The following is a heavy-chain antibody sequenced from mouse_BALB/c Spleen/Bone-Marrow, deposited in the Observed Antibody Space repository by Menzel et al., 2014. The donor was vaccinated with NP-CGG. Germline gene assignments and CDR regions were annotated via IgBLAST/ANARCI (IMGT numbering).Heavy chain of an antibody. V-gene: IGHV1-80*01. Sequence: VKLVESGAELMRPGSSVKISCESSGYVFSTYWINWVKQRPGQGLEWIGQIYPGDGDTDYNGKFKDKATLTADKSSNTAYMQLSSLTSEDSAVYFCARGGISVDYWGQGTTLTVSS. CDR2: IYPGDGDT. J-gene: IGHJ2*01. CDR3: ARGGISVDY. CDR1: GYVFSTYW.